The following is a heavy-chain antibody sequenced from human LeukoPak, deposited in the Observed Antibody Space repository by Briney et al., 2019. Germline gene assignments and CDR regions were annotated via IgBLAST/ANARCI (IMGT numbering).Heavy chain of an antibody. Sequence: SETLSLTCTVYGGSISRYYWRWIRQPPGMGLEWIGYIYYTGSTNYNPTLKSRDTISVDTSKNQFSLKLSSVTAADTAVYYCARANYDSSGYYFDYWGQGTLVTVSS. J-gene: IGHJ4*02. CDR1: GGSISRYY. D-gene: IGHD3-22*01. CDR2: IYYTGST. V-gene: IGHV4-59*08. CDR3: ARANYDSSGYYFDY.